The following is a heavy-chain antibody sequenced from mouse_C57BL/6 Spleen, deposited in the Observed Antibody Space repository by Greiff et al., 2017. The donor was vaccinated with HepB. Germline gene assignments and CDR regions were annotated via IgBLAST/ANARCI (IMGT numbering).Heavy chain of an antibody. CDR2: IDPETGGT. V-gene: IGHV1-15*01. D-gene: IGHD2-4*01. CDR1: GYTFTDYE. Sequence: QVQLQQSGAELVRPGASVTLSCKALGYTFTDYEMHWVKQTPVHGLEWIGAIDPETGGTAYNQKFKGKAILTADKSSSTAYMELRSLTSEDSAVYYCTRYRDYDDDFAYWGQGTLVTVSA. CDR3: TRYRDYDDDFAY. J-gene: IGHJ3*01.